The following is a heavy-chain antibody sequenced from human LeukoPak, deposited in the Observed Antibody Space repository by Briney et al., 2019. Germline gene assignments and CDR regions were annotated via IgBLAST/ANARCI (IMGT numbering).Heavy chain of an antibody. V-gene: IGHV3-21*01. Sequence: GGSLRLSCAASGFTFSSHSMNWVRQAPGKGLEWVSSISSSSSYIYYADSVKGRFTISRDNAKNSLYLQMNSLRAEDTAVYYCARGGISSSWFLDYWGQGTLVTVSS. CDR2: ISSSSSYI. CDR3: ARGGISSSWFLDY. J-gene: IGHJ4*02. CDR1: GFTFSSHS. D-gene: IGHD6-13*01.